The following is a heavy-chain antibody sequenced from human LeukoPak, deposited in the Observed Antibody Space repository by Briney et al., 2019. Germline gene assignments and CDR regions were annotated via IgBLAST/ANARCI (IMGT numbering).Heavy chain of an antibody. J-gene: IGHJ4*02. CDR3: AKGPLKTYHVPATALPFDY. D-gene: IGHD2-2*01. V-gene: IGHV3-23*05. CDR1: GFNFMQYG. Sequence: PGGSLRLSCVGSGFNFMQYGMMWVRQAPGKGLEWVSTIHPSGINTHHADSVKGRFTISRDNSKNTLYLQMNSLRVEDTAIYYCAKGPLKTYHVPATALPFDYWGQGTLVTVSS. CDR2: IHPSGINT.